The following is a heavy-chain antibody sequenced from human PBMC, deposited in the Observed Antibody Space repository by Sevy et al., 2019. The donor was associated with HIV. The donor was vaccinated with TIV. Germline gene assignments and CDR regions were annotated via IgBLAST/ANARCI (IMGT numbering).Heavy chain of an antibody. CDR3: AVVAANPYWFDP. CDR1: GGSISSGGYY. CDR2: IYYSGST. J-gene: IGHJ5*02. D-gene: IGHD2-15*01. V-gene: IGHV4-31*03. Sequence: SETLSLTCTVSGGSISSGGYYWSWIRQHPGKGREWIGYIYYSGSTYYNPSLKSRVTISVDTSKNQFSLKLSSVTAAETAVYYCAVVAANPYWFDPWGQGTLVTVSS.